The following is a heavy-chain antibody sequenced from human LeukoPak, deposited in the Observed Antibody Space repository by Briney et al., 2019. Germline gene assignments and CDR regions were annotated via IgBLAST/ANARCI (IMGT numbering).Heavy chain of an antibody. D-gene: IGHD3-3*02. Sequence: GGSLRLSCAVSGFTFSDYWVTWVRQTPGKGLEFVANINRDGSVKNYVDSVKGRFTISRDNAKNSLYLQMTSLRVDDTAIYYCARDPGFSSFDYWGQGPWSPSPQ. CDR3: ARDPGFSSFDY. V-gene: IGHV3-7*01. CDR2: INRDGSVK. J-gene: IGHJ4*02. CDR1: GFTFSDYW.